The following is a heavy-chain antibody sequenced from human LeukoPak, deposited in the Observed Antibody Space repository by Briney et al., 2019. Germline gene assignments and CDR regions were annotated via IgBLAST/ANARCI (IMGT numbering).Heavy chain of an antibody. CDR2: IYYSGST. V-gene: IGHV4-30-4*01. J-gene: IGHJ4*02. D-gene: IGHD1-7*01. Sequence: SQTLSLTCTVSGGSISRGDYYWSWIRQPPGKGLEWIGYIYYSGSTYYNPSLKSRVTISVDTSKNQFSLKLSSVTAADTAVYYCARVEGMELFDYWGQGTLVTVSS. CDR3: ARVEGMELFDY. CDR1: GGSISRGDYY.